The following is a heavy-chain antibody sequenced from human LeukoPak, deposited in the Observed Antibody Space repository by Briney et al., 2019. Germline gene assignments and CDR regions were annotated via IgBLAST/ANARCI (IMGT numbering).Heavy chain of an antibody. CDR3: ARDPLLLWFGELFDNWFDP. Sequence: ASVKVSCKASGYTFTSYGISWVRQAPGQGLEWMGWISAYNGNTNYAQELQGRVTMTTDTSTSTAYMELRSLRSDDTAVYYCARDPLLLWFGELFDNWFDPWGQGTLVTVSS. CDR1: GYTFTSYG. V-gene: IGHV1-18*01. J-gene: IGHJ5*02. CDR2: ISAYNGNT. D-gene: IGHD3-10*01.